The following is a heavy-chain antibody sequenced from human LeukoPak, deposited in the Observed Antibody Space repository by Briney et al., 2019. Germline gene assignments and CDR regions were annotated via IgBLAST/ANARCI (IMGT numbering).Heavy chain of an antibody. CDR3: ARDVLLKNYYDSSGYLDAFDI. CDR1: GGSISSYY. V-gene: IGHV4-4*07. J-gene: IGHJ3*02. D-gene: IGHD3-22*01. Sequence: PSETLSLTCTVPGGSISSYYWSWIRQPAGKGLEWIGRIYTSGSTNYNPSLKSRVTMSVDTSKNQFSLKLSSVTAADTAVYYCARDVLLKNYYDSSGYLDAFDIWGQGTMVTVSS. CDR2: IYTSGST.